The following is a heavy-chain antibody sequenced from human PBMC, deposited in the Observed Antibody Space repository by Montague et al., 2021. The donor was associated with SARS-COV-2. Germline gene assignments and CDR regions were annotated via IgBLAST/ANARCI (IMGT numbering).Heavy chain of an antibody. D-gene: IGHD4-11*01. CDR1: GGSISSSSYY. CDR3: ARHASYDYSKDLYYYYHYGMDV. V-gene: IGHV4-39*01. J-gene: IGHJ6*02. Sequence: SETLSLTCTVSGGSISSSSYYWGWIRQPPGKGLEWIGSIYYSGSTYYNPSLKSRVTISVDTSKNQFSLKLSSVTAADTAVYYCARHASYDYSKDLYYYYHYGMDVWGQGTTVTVPS. CDR2: IYYSGST.